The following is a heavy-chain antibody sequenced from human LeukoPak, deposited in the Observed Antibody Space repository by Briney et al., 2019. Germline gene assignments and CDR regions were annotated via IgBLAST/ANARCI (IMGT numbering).Heavy chain of an antibody. V-gene: IGHV5-51*01. Sequence: GESLKTSCKGLGSSFTSFCIAWVRQMPGKGLGWMGLVYPSDSKTRYSPSFQGEVTISADKSISSVYLQWSSLKASDTAMYYCAFFGGGGFDSWGQGRMVTVSS. CDR3: AFFGGGGFDS. CDR1: GSSFTSFC. J-gene: IGHJ3*02. CDR2: VYPSDSKT. D-gene: IGHD3-10*01.